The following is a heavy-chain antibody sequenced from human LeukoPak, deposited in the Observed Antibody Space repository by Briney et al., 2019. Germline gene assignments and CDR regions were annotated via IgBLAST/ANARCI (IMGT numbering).Heavy chain of an antibody. CDR3: ARVPWVSSGWYLGY. D-gene: IGHD6-19*01. V-gene: IGHV4-34*01. CDR1: GGSFSGYY. J-gene: IGHJ4*02. CDR2: IYHSGST. Sequence: PSETLSLTCAVYGGSFSGYYWSWIRQPPGKGLEWIGEIYHSGSTNYNPSLKSRVTISVDKSKNQFSLKLSSVTAADTAVYYCARVPWVSSGWYLGYWGQGTLVTVSS.